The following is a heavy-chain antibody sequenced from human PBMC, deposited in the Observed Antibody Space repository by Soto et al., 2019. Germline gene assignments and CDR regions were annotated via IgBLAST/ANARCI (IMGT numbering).Heavy chain of an antibody. V-gene: IGHV4-31*03. D-gene: IGHD3-16*02. Sequence: PSETLSLTCTVSGDSITSGGYYWSWLRQPPGKGLEWIGYIYHSGGASYNPSLRGRAVISIDTSKNQFSLRLNAVTAADTATYYCARDYYREGYQYYYYGMEVWGQGTTVTVSS. CDR1: GDSITSGGYY. J-gene: IGHJ6*02. CDR3: ARDYYREGYQYYYYGMEV. CDR2: IYHSGGA.